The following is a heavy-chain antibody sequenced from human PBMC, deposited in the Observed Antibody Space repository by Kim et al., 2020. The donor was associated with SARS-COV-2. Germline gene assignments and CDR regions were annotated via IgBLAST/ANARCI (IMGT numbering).Heavy chain of an antibody. J-gene: IGHJ4*02. D-gene: IGHD2-2*01. Sequence: SETLSLTCTVSGGSISSGGYYWSWIRQHPGKGLEWIGYIYYSGSTYYNPSLKSRVTISVDTSKNQFSLKLSSVTAADTAVYYCARTPEEYQLPRYYFDYWGQGTLVTVSS. CDR3: ARTPEEYQLPRYYFDY. CDR2: IYYSGST. CDR1: GGSISSGGYY. V-gene: IGHV4-31*03.